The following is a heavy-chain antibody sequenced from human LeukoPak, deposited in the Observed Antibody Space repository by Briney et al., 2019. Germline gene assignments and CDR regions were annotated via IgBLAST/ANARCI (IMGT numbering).Heavy chain of an antibody. Sequence: ASVKVSCKASGYTFTTYAMHWVRQAPGQRLEWMGWINAGNGNTKYSQKFQTRVTITRDTSASTAYMELSSLRSEDTAVYYCARDPIGSRWPYYFDYWGQGSLVTVSS. CDR2: INAGNGNT. CDR3: ARDPIGSRWPYYFDY. V-gene: IGHV1-3*01. J-gene: IGHJ4*02. CDR1: GYTFTTYA. D-gene: IGHD6-13*01.